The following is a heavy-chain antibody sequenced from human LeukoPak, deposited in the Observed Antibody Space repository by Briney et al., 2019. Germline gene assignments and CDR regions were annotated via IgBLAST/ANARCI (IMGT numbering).Heavy chain of an antibody. V-gene: IGHV4-59*08. J-gene: IGHJ4*02. CDR1: GGSISSYY. Sequence: SETLSLTCTVSGGSISSYYWSWIRQPPGKGLEWIGYIYYSGSTNYNPSLKSRVTISVDTSKNQSSLKLSSVTAADTAVYYCASQSGYSSGWYPVWGQGTLVTVSS. D-gene: IGHD6-19*01. CDR3: ASQSGYSSGWYPV. CDR2: IYYSGST.